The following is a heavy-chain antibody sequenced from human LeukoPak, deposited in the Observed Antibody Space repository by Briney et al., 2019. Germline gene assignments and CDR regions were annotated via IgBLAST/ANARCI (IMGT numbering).Heavy chain of an antibody. CDR2: IYAAASDT. V-gene: IGHV5-51*01. J-gene: IGHJ4*02. Sequence: EALKISCKGSGYSFTRYWIGWVRQMPGKGLEWMGIIYAAASDTRYSPSFRGKVTISADKSITTAYLQWSSLKASDSAMYYCTVAVAGTRTPGYWGQGTLVTVSS. CDR3: TVAVAGTRTPGY. D-gene: IGHD6-19*01. CDR1: GYSFTRYW.